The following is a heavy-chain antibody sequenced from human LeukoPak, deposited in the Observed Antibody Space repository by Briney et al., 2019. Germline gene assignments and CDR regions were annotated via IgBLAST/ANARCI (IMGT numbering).Heavy chain of an antibody. CDR2: IDTSSTTK. CDR3: AGPLGSPYFHH. V-gene: IGHV3-48*01. CDR1: GFSFSSSG. Sequence: GGSLRLSCAASGFSFSSSGMNWVRQAPGKGLEWVSYIDTSSTTKNYADSVKGRFTISRDNAKNSLYLQMNSLRVEDTAVYYCAGPLGSPYFHHWGQGTLFTASS. J-gene: IGHJ1*01. D-gene: IGHD3-10*01.